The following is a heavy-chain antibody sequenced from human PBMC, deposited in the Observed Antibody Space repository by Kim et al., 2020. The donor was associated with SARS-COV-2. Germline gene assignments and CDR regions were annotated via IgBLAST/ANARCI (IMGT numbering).Heavy chain of an antibody. V-gene: IGHV3-64D*06. CDR1: GFIFSNFV. Sequence: GGSLRLSCSASGFIFSNFVMHWVRQVPGKGLEFVSAITSNGGSTSYADSVKGRFTISRDNSKNTLYLQMSSLRAVDTAVYYCAKERNDILTGYPGGMDVWGRGSADTVSS. D-gene: IGHD3-9*01. CDR3: AKERNDILTGYPGGMDV. J-gene: IGHJ6*02. CDR2: ITSNGGST.